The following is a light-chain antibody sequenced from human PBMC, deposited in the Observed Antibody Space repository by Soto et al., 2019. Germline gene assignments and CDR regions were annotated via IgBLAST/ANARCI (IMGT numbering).Light chain of an antibody. CDR2: GAS. J-gene: IGKJ4*01. CDR1: QSVSSSY. V-gene: IGKV3-20*01. Sequence: EIVLTQSLGTLFLSPGERATLSCRASQSVSSSYLAWYQQKPGQAPRLLIYGASSRATGIPDRFSGSGSGTDFTLTISRLEPEDFAVYYCQQYGGSPLTFGGGTKVEIK. CDR3: QQYGGSPLT.